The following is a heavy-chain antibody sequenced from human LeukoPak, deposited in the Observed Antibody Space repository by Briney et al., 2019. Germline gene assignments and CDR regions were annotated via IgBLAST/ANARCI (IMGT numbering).Heavy chain of an antibody. CDR2: ISYDGSNK. V-gene: IGHV3-30*18. CDR1: GFTFSSYG. Sequence: GGSLRLSCAASGFTFSSYGMHWVRQAPGKGLEWVAVISYDGSNKYYADSVKGRFTISRDNSKNTLYLQMNSLRAEDTAVYYCAKDSGEGGFDYWGQGTLVTVSP. D-gene: IGHD3-10*01. J-gene: IGHJ4*02. CDR3: AKDSGEGGFDY.